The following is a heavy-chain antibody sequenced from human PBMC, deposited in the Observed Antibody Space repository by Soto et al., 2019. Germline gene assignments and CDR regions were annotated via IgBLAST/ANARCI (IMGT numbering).Heavy chain of an antibody. D-gene: IGHD6-13*01. J-gene: IGHJ4*02. Sequence: EVQLLESGGGLVQPGGSLRLSCAASGFTFSSYAMSWVRQAQGNGLEWVSAISGSGGSTHYADYVKGRCTISRDNSKNTLYLQMNSLSAEDTAVSYGAKENGYSSSWFEFDYWGQGTLVTVSS. CDR1: GFTFSSYA. CDR2: ISGSGGST. V-gene: IGHV3-23*01. CDR3: AKENGYSSSWFEFDY.